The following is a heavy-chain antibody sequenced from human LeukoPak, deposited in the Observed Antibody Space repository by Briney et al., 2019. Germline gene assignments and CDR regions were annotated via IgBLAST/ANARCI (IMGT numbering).Heavy chain of an antibody. D-gene: IGHD1-26*01. V-gene: IGHV1-2*02. CDR2: INPNSGGT. CDR1: GYTFTDYY. Sequence: GASVKVSCKASGYTFTDYYMHWVRQAPGQGLEWMGWINPNSGGTNFAQKFQGRVTMTRDTSISTAYMELSRLRSDDTAVYYCARDKVGWSRRILGATSTYFYYSYMDVWGKGTTVTISS. J-gene: IGHJ6*03. CDR3: ARDKVGWSRRILGATSTYFYYSYMDV.